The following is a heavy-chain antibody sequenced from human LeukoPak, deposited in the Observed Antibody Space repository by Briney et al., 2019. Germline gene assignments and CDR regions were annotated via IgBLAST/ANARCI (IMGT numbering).Heavy chain of an antibody. V-gene: IGHV4-34*01. Sequence: SETLPLTCAVYGGSFSGYYWSWIRQPPGKGLEWIGEINHSGSTNYNPSLKSRVTISVDTSKNQFSLKLSSVTAADTAVYYCARDGIAALGPFDYWGQGTLVTVSS. CDR2: INHSGST. D-gene: IGHD6-13*01. J-gene: IGHJ4*02. CDR3: ARDGIAALGPFDY. CDR1: GGSFSGYY.